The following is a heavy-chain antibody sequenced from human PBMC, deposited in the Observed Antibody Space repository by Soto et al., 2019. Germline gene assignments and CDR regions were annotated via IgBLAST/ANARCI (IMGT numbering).Heavy chain of an antibody. Sequence: GGSLRHSCAASGFTFSSYGMHWVRQAPGKGLEWVAIISYDGSNKYYADSVKGRFTISRDNSKNTLYLQMNSLRAEDTAVYYCAKDPDYYDSSGYFDYWGQGTLVTVSS. CDR2: ISYDGSNK. D-gene: IGHD3-22*01. CDR1: GFTFSSYG. J-gene: IGHJ4*02. CDR3: AKDPDYYDSSGYFDY. V-gene: IGHV3-30*18.